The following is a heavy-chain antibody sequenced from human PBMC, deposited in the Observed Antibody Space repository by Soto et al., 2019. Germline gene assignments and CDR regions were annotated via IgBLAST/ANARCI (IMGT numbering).Heavy chain of an antibody. CDR3: ARDPQRGYSYGITGYYFDY. J-gene: IGHJ4*02. Sequence: ASLKVSCKASGYTFTNYYMHWVRQAPGQGLEWMGIINPSGGSTSYAQKFQGRVTMTRDTSTSTVYMGLSSLRSEDTAVYYCARDPQRGYSYGITGYYFDYWGQGTLVTVSS. CDR2: INPSGGST. V-gene: IGHV1-46*01. D-gene: IGHD5-18*01. CDR1: GYTFTNYY.